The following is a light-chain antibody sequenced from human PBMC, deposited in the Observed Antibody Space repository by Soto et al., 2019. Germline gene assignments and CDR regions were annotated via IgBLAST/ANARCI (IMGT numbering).Light chain of an antibody. V-gene: IGKV1-8*01. Sequence: AIRMTQSPSSLSASTGDRVTITCRASQGFSSYLAWYQQKPGKAPKLLIYAASTLQSGVSSRFSGSGSGTDFTLTISCLQSEDFATYYCQQYYSYPQTFGQGTKVDIK. CDR1: QGFSSY. CDR2: AAS. J-gene: IGKJ1*01. CDR3: QQYYSYPQT.